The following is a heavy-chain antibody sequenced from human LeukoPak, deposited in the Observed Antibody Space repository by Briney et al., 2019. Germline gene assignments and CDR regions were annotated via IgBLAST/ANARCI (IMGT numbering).Heavy chain of an antibody. Sequence: ASVKVSCKASGYTFISYDINWVRQATGQGLEWMGWMNPNSGNTGYAQKFQGRVTITRNTSISTAYMELSSLRSEDTAVYYCARGRCSGGSCYERRLFDYWGQGTLVTVSS. J-gene: IGHJ4*02. CDR3: ARGRCSGGSCYERRLFDY. CDR2: MNPNSGNT. CDR1: GYTFISYD. D-gene: IGHD2-15*01. V-gene: IGHV1-8*03.